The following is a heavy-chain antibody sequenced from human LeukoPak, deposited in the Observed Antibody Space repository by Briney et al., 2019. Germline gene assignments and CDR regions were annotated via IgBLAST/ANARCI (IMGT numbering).Heavy chain of an antibody. CDR3: ARSGCSSTSCYGFDI. J-gene: IGHJ3*02. V-gene: IGHV4-59*01. Sequence: SETLSLTCTVSGGSISSYYWSWIRQPQGKGLEWIGYIYYSGSTNYNPSLKSRVTISVDTSKNQFSLKLTSVTAADTAVYYCARSGCSSTSCYGFDIWGQGTMVTVSS. D-gene: IGHD2-2*01. CDR2: IYYSGST. CDR1: GGSISSYY.